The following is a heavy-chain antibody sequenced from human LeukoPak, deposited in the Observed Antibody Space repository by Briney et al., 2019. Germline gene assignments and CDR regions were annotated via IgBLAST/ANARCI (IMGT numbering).Heavy chain of an antibody. D-gene: IGHD4-17*01. CDR1: GFTFSSYS. CDR2: ISSSSSYI. CDR3: AGARSDYFYGVDV. V-gene: IGHV3-21*01. Sequence: PGGSLRLSCAASGFTFSSYSMNWVRQASGKGLEWVSSISSSSSYIYYADSVKGRFTISRDNAKNSLYLQMNSPRAEDTAVYYCAGARSDYFYGVDVWGQGTTVTVSS. J-gene: IGHJ6*02.